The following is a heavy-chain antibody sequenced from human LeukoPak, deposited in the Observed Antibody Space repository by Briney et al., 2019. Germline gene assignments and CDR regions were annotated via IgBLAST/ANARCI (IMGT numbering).Heavy chain of an antibody. Sequence: SQTLSLTCAVSGDSISSGGYSWSWIRQPPGKGLECIGYIYHGGSAYYSPSLKSRANISVDKSKNQFSLKLSSVTAADTAVYYCARYFSGGQFKWFDPWGQGTLVTVSS. CDR3: ARYFSGGQFKWFDP. CDR1: GDSISSGGYS. V-gene: IGHV4-30-2*01. CDR2: IYHGGSA. J-gene: IGHJ5*02. D-gene: IGHD1-26*01.